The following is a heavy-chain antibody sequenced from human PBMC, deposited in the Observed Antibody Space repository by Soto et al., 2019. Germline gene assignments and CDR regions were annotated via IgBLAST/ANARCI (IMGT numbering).Heavy chain of an antibody. D-gene: IGHD6-13*01. Sequence: QVQLVQSGAEVKKPGASVKVSCKASGYSFTHYAIHWVRQAPGQRLEWMGWINTGNDNTKYSQKFQGRVTITRDTSASTAYMELSSLRSEDTAVYYCAREGGYSSSWYDAFDYWGQGTLVTVSS. V-gene: IGHV1-3*04. CDR2: INTGNDNT. J-gene: IGHJ4*02. CDR3: AREGGYSSSWYDAFDY. CDR1: GYSFTHYA.